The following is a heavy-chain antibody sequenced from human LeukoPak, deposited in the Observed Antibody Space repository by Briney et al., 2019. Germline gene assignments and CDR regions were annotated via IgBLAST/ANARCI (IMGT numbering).Heavy chain of an antibody. CDR2: FDPEDGET. J-gene: IGHJ6*02. CDR1: GYTLTELS. CDR3: ATALPYYYGMDV. V-gene: IGHV1-24*01. Sequence: ASVKVSCKVSGYTLTELSMHWVRQAPGKGLEWMGGFDPEDGETIYAQKFQGRVTMTEDTSTDTAYMELSSLRSEDTAVYYCATALPYYYGMDVWGQGTTVTVSS.